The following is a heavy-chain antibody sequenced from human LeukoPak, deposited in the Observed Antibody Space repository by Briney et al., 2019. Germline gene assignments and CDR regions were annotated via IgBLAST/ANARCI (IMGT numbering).Heavy chain of an antibody. CDR2: ISWNSGSI. Sequence: GGSLRPSCAASGFTFDDYAFHWVRQAPGKGLEWVSGISWNSGSIDYADSVKGRFTISRDNAKNSLYLQMNSLRAEDTAVYYCARVGGGYCTNGVCYGQDAFDIWGQGTMVTVSS. CDR1: GFTFDDYA. V-gene: IGHV3-9*01. D-gene: IGHD2-8*01. J-gene: IGHJ3*02. CDR3: ARVGGGYCTNGVCYGQDAFDI.